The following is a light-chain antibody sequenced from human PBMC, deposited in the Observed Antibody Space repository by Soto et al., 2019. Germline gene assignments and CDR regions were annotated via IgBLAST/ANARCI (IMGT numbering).Light chain of an antibody. CDR1: QSVSSNY. CDR2: GAS. Sequence: ESVLTQSPGTLSLSPGERATLSCRASQSVSSNYLAWYRQKPGQAPRLLIYGASNRATGIPARFSGSGSGTDFTLTISSLEPEDFAVYYCQQRSNWPLTFGGGTKVDIK. J-gene: IGKJ4*01. CDR3: QQRSNWPLT. V-gene: IGKV3D-20*02.